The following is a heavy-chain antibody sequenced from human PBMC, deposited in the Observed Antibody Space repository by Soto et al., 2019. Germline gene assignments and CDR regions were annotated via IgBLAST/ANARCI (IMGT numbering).Heavy chain of an antibody. Sequence: QLQLQESGPGLVKTSETLSLTCTVSGDSIITISHYWAWVRQPPGKGLEWSASVYYSGCDRYNPSLKSRVAIAVDTSKNQFSLRLNSVTAEDTAVYYCARLSSGSYSPFDYWGQGTLVTVSS. CDR3: ARLSSGSYSPFDY. D-gene: IGHD1-26*01. V-gene: IGHV4-39*01. CDR2: VYYSGCD. CDR1: GDSIITISHY. J-gene: IGHJ4*02.